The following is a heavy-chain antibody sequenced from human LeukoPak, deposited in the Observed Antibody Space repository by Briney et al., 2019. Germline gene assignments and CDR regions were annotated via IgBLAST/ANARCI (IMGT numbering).Heavy chain of an antibody. J-gene: IGHJ4*02. CDR1: GFTFSSYE. CDR2: ISSSGSTI. V-gene: IGHV3-48*03. Sequence: QPGGSLRLSRAASGFTFSSYEMNWVRQAPGKGLEWVPYISSSGSTIYYADSVKGRFTISRDNAKNSLYLQMNSLRAEDTAVYYCARGRASVVVVAAPFDYWGQGTLVTVSS. CDR3: ARGRASVVVVAAPFDY. D-gene: IGHD2-15*01.